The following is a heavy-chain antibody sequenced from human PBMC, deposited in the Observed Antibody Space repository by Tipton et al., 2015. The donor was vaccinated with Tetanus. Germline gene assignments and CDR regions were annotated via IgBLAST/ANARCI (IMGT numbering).Heavy chain of an antibody. CDR2: TYYSGST. Sequence: TLSLTCTVSGGSISSGGYYWTWIRQHPGKGLEWIGDTYYSGSTYYNPSLKSRVSISVDTSNNQFSVNLNSVTAADTAVYYCARDQARGARGWNYFDYWGQGALVTVSS. V-gene: IGHV4-31*03. D-gene: IGHD1-26*01. J-gene: IGHJ4*02. CDR3: ARDQARGARGWNYFDY. CDR1: GGSISSGGYY.